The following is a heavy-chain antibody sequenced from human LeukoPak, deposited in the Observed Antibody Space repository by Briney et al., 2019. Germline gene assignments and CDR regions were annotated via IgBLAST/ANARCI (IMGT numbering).Heavy chain of an antibody. J-gene: IGHJ4*02. D-gene: IGHD4-23*01. CDR2: IYYSGST. CDR1: GGSISSGGYY. CDR3: ARWTTVVTRGFDY. V-gene: IGHV4-31*03. Sequence: SETLSLTCTVSGGSISSGGYYWSWIRQHPGKGLEWIGYIYYSGSTYYNPSLKSRVTISVDTSKNQFSLKLSSVTAADTAVYYCARWTTVVTRGFDYWGQGTLVTVSS.